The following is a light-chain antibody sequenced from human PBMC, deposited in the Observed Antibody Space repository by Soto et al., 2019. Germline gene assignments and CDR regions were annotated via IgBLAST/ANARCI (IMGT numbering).Light chain of an antibody. V-gene: IGLV1-44*01. CDR3: AAWDDSLHGVV. CDR2: SNN. Sequence: QPVLTQPPSASGTPRQRVTISCSGSSSNIGTNSGNWYQQLPGTAPKLLIYSNNQRPSGVPDRFSGSKSGTSASLAISGLQSEDEAEYYCAAWDDSLHGVVFGGGTKVTVL. CDR1: SSNIGTNS. J-gene: IGLJ2*01.